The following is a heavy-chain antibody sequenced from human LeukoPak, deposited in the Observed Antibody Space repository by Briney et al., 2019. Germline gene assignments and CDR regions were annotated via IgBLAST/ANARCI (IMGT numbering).Heavy chain of an antibody. V-gene: IGHV1-18*01. CDR3: ARRNNWSSGGELAAEYFQH. Sequence: ASVKVSCKASGYTFTNYDISWVRQAPGQGLEWMGWISGNNVNTNYAQKVQGRVTMTTDTSTSTAYMELRSLRSDDTAVYYCARRNNWSSGGELAAEYFQHWGQGTLVTVSS. CDR1: GYTFTNYD. D-gene: IGHD1-1*01. J-gene: IGHJ1*01. CDR2: ISGNNVNT.